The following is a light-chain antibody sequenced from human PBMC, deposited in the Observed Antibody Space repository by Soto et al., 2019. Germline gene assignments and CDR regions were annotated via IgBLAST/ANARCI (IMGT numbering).Light chain of an antibody. V-gene: IGLV2-14*01. CDR1: SSDLGIYNY. CDR3: SSYTTSSTRV. Sequence: QSVLTQPASVSGSPGQSIAISCSGSSSDLGIYNYVSWYQQHPGIVPKLIIFEVTNRPSGVSNRVSVSKSGNTAALTISGRQAEDEADYYRSSYTTSSTRVFGTGTK. J-gene: IGLJ1*01. CDR2: EVT.